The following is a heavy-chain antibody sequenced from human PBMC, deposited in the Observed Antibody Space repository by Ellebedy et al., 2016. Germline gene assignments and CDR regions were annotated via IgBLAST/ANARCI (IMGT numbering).Heavy chain of an antibody. Sequence: GESLKISXAASGSTLRTYVIHWVRQSPGKGLEWVASIRSDGSVQTYTDSVKGRFTISRDNSRGTLYLHMSDLRPEDTAVYYCAGATLISVPYFDTWGRGASVTVSS. CDR1: GSTLRTYV. J-gene: IGHJ4*02. CDR3: AGATLISVPYFDT. D-gene: IGHD5/OR15-5a*01. V-gene: IGHV3-33*01. CDR2: IRSDGSVQ.